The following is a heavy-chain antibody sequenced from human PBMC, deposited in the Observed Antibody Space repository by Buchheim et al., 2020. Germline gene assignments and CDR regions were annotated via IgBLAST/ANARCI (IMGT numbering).Heavy chain of an antibody. D-gene: IGHD2-15*01. CDR2: ISSSSSYI. J-gene: IGHJ5*02. V-gene: IGHV3-21*01. Sequence: EVQLVESGGGLIKPGGSLRLSCAASGFTFSSYSMNWVRQAPGKGLEWVSSISSSSSYIYYADSVKGRFTISRDNAKNSLYLQMNSLRAEDTAVYYCARGAHSIVVVVAAYSLWFDPWGQGTL. CDR3: ARGAHSIVVVVAAYSLWFDP. CDR1: GFTFSSYS.